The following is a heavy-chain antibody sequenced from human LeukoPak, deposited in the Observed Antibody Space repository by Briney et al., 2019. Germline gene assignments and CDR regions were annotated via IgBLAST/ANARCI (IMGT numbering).Heavy chain of an antibody. D-gene: IGHD2-21*01. CDR2: IYYSGST. CDR3: ARESVIYYYYYGMDV. CDR1: GGSISSGGYY. J-gene: IGHJ6*02. Sequence: SETLSLTCTVSGGSISSGGYYWSWIRQHPGKGLEWIGYIYYSGSTYYNPSLKSRVTISVDTSKNQFSLKLSSVTAADTAVYYCARESVIYYYYYGMDVRGQGTTVTVSS. V-gene: IGHV4-31*03.